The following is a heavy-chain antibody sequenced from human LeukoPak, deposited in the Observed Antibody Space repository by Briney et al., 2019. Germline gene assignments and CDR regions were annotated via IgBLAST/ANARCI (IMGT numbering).Heavy chain of an antibody. CDR2: IRYDGSNK. J-gene: IGHJ4*02. V-gene: IGHV3-30*02. Sequence: GGSLRLSCAASGFTFSSYGMHWVRQAPGKGLEWVAFIRYDGSNKYYADSVKGRFTISRDNSKNTLYLQMNSLRAGDRAVYYCAKDLGDGYNYWGQGNLGTVSS. D-gene: IGHD5-24*01. CDR1: GFTFSSYG. CDR3: AKDLGDGYNY.